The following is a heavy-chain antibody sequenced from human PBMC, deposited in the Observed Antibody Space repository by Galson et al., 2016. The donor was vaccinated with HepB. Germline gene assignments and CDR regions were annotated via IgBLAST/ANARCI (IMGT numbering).Heavy chain of an antibody. V-gene: IGHV3-64*01. Sequence: SLRLSCAASGFTFSNYAMHWVRRAPGQGLEFVSAINRNGGSTFYAISVKGRFTISRDNSENRLYLQMDSLRLEDMAVYCCARVGFGLLTGYYGDHYDMDVWGKGTTVTVSS. CDR3: ARVGFGLLTGYYGDHYDMDV. J-gene: IGHJ6*04. D-gene: IGHD3-9*01. CDR1: GFTFSNYA. CDR2: INRNGGST.